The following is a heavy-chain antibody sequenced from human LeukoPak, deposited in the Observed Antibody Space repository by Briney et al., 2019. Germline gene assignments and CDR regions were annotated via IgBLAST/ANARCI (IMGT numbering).Heavy chain of an antibody. V-gene: IGHV3-21*01. D-gene: IGHD5-12*01. J-gene: IGHJ4*02. CDR3: VRDGGVSGYDLLDY. Sequence: GGSLRLSCAGSGFTFSRYNMNWFRQAPGEGLERVPSISSRSSYIFYADSVKGRFTISRDNAKNSLYLQMNSLRAEDTAVYYCVRDGGVSGYDLLDYWGQGTLVTVSS. CDR2: ISSRSSYI. CDR1: GFTFSRYN.